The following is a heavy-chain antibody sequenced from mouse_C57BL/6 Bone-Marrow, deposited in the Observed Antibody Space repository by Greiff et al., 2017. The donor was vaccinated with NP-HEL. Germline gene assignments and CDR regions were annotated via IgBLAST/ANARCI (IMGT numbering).Heavy chain of an antibody. V-gene: IGHV5-4*01. D-gene: IGHD2-4*01. CDR3: ARDEAGLRYFDV. J-gene: IGHJ1*03. CDR2: ISDGGSYT. Sequence: EVQGVESGGGLVKPGGSLKLSCAASGFTFSSYAMSWVRQTPEKRLEWVATISDGGSYTYYPDNVKGRFTISRDNAKNNLYLQMSHLKSEDTAMYYCARDEAGLRYFDVWGTGTTVTVSS. CDR1: GFTFSSYA.